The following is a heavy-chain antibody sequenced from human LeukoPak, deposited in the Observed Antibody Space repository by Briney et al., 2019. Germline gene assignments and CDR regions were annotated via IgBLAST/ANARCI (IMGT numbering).Heavy chain of an antibody. J-gene: IGHJ2*01. Sequence: PGGSLRLSCAASGVTLSTYAMSWARQAPGKGLEWVSGISSSGSGDNTYYADSVKGRFTISRDSSKNTLFLHMNTLRAEDTAIYYRAKDRTGGASYWYFDLWGRGTLVTVSS. CDR3: AKDRTGGASYWYFDL. CDR2: ISSSGSGDNT. D-gene: IGHD1-26*01. V-gene: IGHV3-23*01. CDR1: GVTLSTYA.